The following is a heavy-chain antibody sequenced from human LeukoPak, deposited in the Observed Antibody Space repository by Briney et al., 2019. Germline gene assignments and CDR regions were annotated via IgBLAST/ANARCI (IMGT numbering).Heavy chain of an antibody. CDR3: ARSRLAAVTTPLDV. CDR1: GFTFSSYG. J-gene: IGHJ6*02. D-gene: IGHD6-13*01. CDR2: IKEDGSEN. Sequence: GGSLRLSCAASGFTFSSYGMHWVHQAPGKGLEWVANIKEDGSENYYVDSVKGRFTISRDNAKNSLYLQMNSLRAEDTALYYCARSRLAAVTTPLDVWGQGTTVTVSS. V-gene: IGHV3-7*01.